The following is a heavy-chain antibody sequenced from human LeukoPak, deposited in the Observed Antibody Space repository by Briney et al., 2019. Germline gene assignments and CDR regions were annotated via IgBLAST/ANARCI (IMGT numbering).Heavy chain of an antibody. J-gene: IGHJ4*02. CDR1: GGSISSSSYY. CDR2: IYCSGST. V-gene: IGHV4-39*01. CDR3: ASAMQWLGDFDY. Sequence: SETLSLTCTVSGGSISSSSYYWGWIRQPPGKGLEWIGSIYCSGSTYYNPPLKSRVTISVDTSKNQFSLKLSSVTAADTAVYYCASAMQWLGDFDYWGQGTLVTVSS. D-gene: IGHD6-19*01.